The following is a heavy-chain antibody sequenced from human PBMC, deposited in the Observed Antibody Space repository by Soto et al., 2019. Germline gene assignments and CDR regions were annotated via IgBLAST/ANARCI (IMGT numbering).Heavy chain of an antibody. CDR3: ARGDCSGGSCYYDYYYGMDV. CDR1: WDSFSSNNAS. D-gene: IGHD2-15*01. J-gene: IGHJ6*01. CDR2: TYYRSKWYN. Sequence: SHTLSLTCSLSWDSFSSNNASCNWIRQSPSRGLECLGRTYYRSKWYNDYAVSVKSRITINPDTSKNQFSLQLNSVTPEDTAVYYCARGDCSGGSCYYDYYYGMDVWGQGTTVT. V-gene: IGHV6-1*01.